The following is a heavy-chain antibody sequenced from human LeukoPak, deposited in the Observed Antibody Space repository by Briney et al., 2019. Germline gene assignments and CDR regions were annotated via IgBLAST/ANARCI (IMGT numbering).Heavy chain of an antibody. CDR2: ISSSSSAI. CDR1: GVTFSSYS. V-gene: IGHV3-48*04. J-gene: IGHJ4*02. D-gene: IGHD3-22*01. Sequence: GGSLRLSCAAAGVTFSSYSMNWVRLAPGEGREWGLYISSSSSAIYYADPVKGRFTTSRDNAKNSLYLQMTSLRAEDTAVYYCANGFYDSSDLFDHWGQGTLVPVPS. CDR3: ANGFYDSSDLFDH.